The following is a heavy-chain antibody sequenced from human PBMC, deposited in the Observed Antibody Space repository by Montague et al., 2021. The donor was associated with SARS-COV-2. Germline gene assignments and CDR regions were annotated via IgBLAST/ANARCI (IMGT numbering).Heavy chain of an antibody. CDR2: IWNDGSKK. J-gene: IGHJ4*02. V-gene: IGHV3-33*01. D-gene: IGHD1-26*01. Sequence: SLRLSCAASGFTYSKYGVHWVRQAPGKVLEWVASIWNDGSKKYXXXSXKGRFTISRDNSNNMLYLQMDSLRAENAAVYYCVGDPWDPDTFDYWVQGTQVTVSS. CDR1: GFTYSKYG. CDR3: VGDPWDPDTFDY.